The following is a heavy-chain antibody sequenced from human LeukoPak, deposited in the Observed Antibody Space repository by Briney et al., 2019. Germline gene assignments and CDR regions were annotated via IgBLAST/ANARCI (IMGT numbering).Heavy chain of an antibody. J-gene: IGHJ3*02. CDR1: GGSISSHY. V-gene: IGHV4-59*11. CDR3: ARDDYGGKRGAFDI. Sequence: SETLSLTCTVSGGSISSHYWSWIRQPPGKGQEWIGYIYYSGSTNYNPSLKSRVTISVDTSKNQFSLKLSSVTAADTAVYYCARDDYGGKRGAFDIWGQGTMVTVSS. CDR2: IYYSGST. D-gene: IGHD4-23*01.